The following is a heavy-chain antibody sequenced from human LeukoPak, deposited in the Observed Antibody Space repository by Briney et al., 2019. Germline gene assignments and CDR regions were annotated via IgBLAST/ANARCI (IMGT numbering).Heavy chain of an antibody. CDR2: IIPIFGTA. CDR1: GGTFSSYA. CDR3: ARAADFWSGYSSWIDY. J-gene: IGHJ4*02. V-gene: IGHV1-69*01. Sequence: SVKVSCKASGGTFSSYAISWVRQAPGQGLEWMGGIIPIFGTANYAQKFQGRVTITADESTSTAYMELSSLRSEDTAVYYCARAADFWSGYSSWIDYWGQGTLVTVSS. D-gene: IGHD3-3*01.